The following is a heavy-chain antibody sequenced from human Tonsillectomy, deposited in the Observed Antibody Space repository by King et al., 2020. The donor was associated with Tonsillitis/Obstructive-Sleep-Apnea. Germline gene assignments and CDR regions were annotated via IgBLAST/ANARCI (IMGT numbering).Heavy chain of an antibody. CDR1: GFSFSSSA. D-gene: IGHD2-2*01. V-gene: IGHV3-30*01. J-gene: IGHJ3*02. Sequence: VQLVESGGGVVQPGGSLRLSCAASGFSFSSSAMHWFRQAPGKGLEWVAIISYDGSIKYYADSVRGRFTISRENSQSTLFLQLNSLVPEDTAVYFCARVSPEGYCSSASCYGAFDIWGQGTMVTVSS. CDR2: ISYDGSIK. CDR3: ARVSPEGYCSSASCYGAFDI.